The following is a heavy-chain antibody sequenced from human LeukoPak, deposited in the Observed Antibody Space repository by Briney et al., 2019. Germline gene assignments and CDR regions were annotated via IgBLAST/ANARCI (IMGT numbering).Heavy chain of an antibody. CDR2: IYYSGST. Sequence: SQTLSLTCTVSGGSISSGGYYWSWIRQHPGKDLEWIGYIYYSGSTYYNPSLKSRVTISVDTSKNQFSLKLSSVTAADTAVYYCARGNYVVSSYFDYWGQGTLVTVSS. D-gene: IGHD1-7*01. CDR1: GGSISSGGYY. CDR3: ARGNYVVSSYFDY. J-gene: IGHJ4*02. V-gene: IGHV4-31*03.